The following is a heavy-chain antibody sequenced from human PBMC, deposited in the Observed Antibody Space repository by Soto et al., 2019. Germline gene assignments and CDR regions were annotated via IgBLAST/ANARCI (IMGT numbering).Heavy chain of an antibody. CDR2: INPSGGST. Sequence: ASVKVSCKASGYTFTSYYMHWVRQAPGQGLEWMGIINPSGGSTSYAQKFQGRVTMTRDTSTSTVYMELSSLRSEDTAAYYCAREGPGGGAMDPPLGYWGQGTLVTVSS. CDR3: AREGPGGGAMDPPLGY. CDR1: GYTFTSYY. J-gene: IGHJ4*02. V-gene: IGHV1-46*01. D-gene: IGHD3-16*01.